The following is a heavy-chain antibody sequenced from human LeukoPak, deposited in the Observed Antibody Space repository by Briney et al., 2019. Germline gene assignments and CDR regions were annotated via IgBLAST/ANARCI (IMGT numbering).Heavy chain of an antibody. CDR3: ARAGVVVAANQYYYGMDV. D-gene: IGHD2-15*01. CDR2: IYTSGST. V-gene: IGHV4-4*07. Sequence: SETLSLTCTVSGGSISSYYWSWIRQPARKGLEWIGRIYTSGSTNYNPSLKSRVTMSVDTSKNQFSLKLSSVTAADTAVYYCARAGVVVAANQYYYGMDVWGQGTTVTVSS. CDR1: GGSISSYY. J-gene: IGHJ6*02.